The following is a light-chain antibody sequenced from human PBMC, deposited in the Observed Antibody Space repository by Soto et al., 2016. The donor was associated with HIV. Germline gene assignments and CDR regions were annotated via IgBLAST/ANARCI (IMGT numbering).Light chain of an antibody. V-gene: IGLV3-19*01. CDR3: NSRDSSGNHLGI. CDR1: SVTSYY. J-gene: IGLJ2*01. CDR2: GKN. Sequence: SSELIQDPVVSVALGQTVKITCQGDSVTSYYVSWYQQKPGQAPRLVIYGKNNRPSGIPDRFSGSSSGNTASLTITGAQAEDEADYYCNSRDSSGNHLGIFGGGTKLTVL.